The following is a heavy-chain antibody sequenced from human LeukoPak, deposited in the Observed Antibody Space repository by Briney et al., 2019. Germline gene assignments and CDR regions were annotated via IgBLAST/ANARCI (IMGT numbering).Heavy chain of an antibody. CDR1: GFTVSSNY. Sequence: GGSLRLSCAASGFTVSSNYMSWVRQAPGKGLEWVSVIYSGGSTYYADSVKGRFTISRDNSKNTLYLQMNSLRAEDTAVYYCARCRSSGYESDYWGQGTLVTVSS. CDR2: IYSGGST. J-gene: IGHJ4*02. V-gene: IGHV3-53*01. CDR3: ARCRSSGYESDY. D-gene: IGHD5-12*01.